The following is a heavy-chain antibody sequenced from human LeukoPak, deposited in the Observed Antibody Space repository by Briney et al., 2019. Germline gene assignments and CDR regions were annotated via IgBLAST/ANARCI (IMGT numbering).Heavy chain of an antibody. D-gene: IGHD2-2*01. CDR1: GGSFSGYY. Sequence: SGTLSLTCAVYGGSFSGYYWSWIRQPPGKGLEWIGEINHSGSTNYNPSLKSRVTISVDTSKNQFSLKLSSVTAADTAVYYCARGAGDIVVVPAAEILGGTYGMDVWGQGTTVTVSS. CDR3: ARGAGDIVVVPAAEILGGTYGMDV. V-gene: IGHV4-34*01. CDR2: INHSGST. J-gene: IGHJ6*02.